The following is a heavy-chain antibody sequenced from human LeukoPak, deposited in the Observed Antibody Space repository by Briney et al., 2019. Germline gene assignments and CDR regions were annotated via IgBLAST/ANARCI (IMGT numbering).Heavy chain of an antibody. J-gene: IGHJ4*02. CDR2: IYYSGST. D-gene: IGHD4-17*01. Sequence: KPSETLSLTCTVSGGSISSGGYYWSWIRQHPGRGLEWIGYIYYSGSTYYNPSLKSRVTISVDTSKNQFSLKLSSVTAADTAVYYCARGTVTTFIGYWGQGTLVTVSS. CDR3: ARGTVTTFIGY. CDR1: GGSISSGGYY. V-gene: IGHV4-31*03.